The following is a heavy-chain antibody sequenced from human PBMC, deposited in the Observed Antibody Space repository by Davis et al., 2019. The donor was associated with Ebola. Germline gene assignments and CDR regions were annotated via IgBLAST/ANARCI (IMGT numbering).Heavy chain of an antibody. CDR1: GGSISSSSYY. J-gene: IGHJ4*02. CDR2: IKQDGSEK. CDR3: ARRSAVDY. Sequence: PSETLSLTCTVSGGSISSSSYYWGWVRQAPGKGLEWLANIKQDGSEKYYADSVKGRFTISRDNSKNTLYLQMNSLRAEDTAVYYCARRSAVDYWGQGTLVTVSS. V-gene: IGHV3-7*01.